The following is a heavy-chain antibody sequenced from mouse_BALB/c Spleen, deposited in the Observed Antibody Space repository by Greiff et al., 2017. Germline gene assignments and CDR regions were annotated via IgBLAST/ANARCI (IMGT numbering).Heavy chain of an antibody. CDR3: ARDYDFPDY. J-gene: IGHJ2*01. V-gene: IGHV14-3*02. CDR2: IVPANGNT. Sequence: EVKLVESGAELVKPGASVKLSCTASGFNIKDTYMHWVKQRPEQGLEWIGRIVPANGNTKYDPKFQGKATITADTSSNTAYLQLSSLTSEDTAVYYCARDYDFPDYWGQGTTLTVSS. CDR1: GFNIKDTY. D-gene: IGHD2-4*01.